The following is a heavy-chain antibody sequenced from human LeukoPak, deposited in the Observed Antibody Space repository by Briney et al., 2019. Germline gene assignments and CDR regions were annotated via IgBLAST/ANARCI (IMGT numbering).Heavy chain of an antibody. V-gene: IGHV4-39*07. CDR2: IYYSGST. J-gene: IGHJ4*02. Sequence: SETLSLTCTVSRGSISSSSYYWGWIRQPPGKGLEWIGSIYYSGSTYYNPSLKSRVTISVDTSKNQFSLNLSSVTAADTALYYCAGSGSYYWFDYWGQGTQVTISS. D-gene: IGHD1-26*01. CDR3: AGSGSYYWFDY. CDR1: RGSISSSSYY.